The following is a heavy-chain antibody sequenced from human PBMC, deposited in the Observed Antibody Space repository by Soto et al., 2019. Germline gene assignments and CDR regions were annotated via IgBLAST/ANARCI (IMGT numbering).Heavy chain of an antibody. CDR1: GYMFTNYW. CDR2: IHGGDSNT. D-gene: IGHD6-19*01. V-gene: IGHV5-51*01. CDR3: ARRVTSSTAWDY. J-gene: IGHJ4*02. Sequence: GESLKISCKGSGYMFTNYWIGWVRQMPGKGLEWMGIIHGGDSNTRYNPSFDGQVTISTDKSINTAYLQWSSLKASDTAMYYCARRVTSSTAWDYWGQGTLVTGSS.